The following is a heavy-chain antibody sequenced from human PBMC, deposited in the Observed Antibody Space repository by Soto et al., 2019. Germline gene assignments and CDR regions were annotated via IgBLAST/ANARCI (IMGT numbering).Heavy chain of an antibody. J-gene: IGHJ6*02. CDR3: ARNLGAKYGMDV. CDR2: IRSKANNYAT. CDR1: GFPFSCSI. V-gene: IGHV3-73*01. D-gene: IGHD1-26*01. Sequence: GGSLRLSCGGSGFPFSCSIIHWVRQAPGKGLEWVGRIRSKANNYATAFAASVQGRVTISREDSKNTAFLQMNSLKIEDTAVYFCARNLGAKYGMDVWGQGTTVTVSS.